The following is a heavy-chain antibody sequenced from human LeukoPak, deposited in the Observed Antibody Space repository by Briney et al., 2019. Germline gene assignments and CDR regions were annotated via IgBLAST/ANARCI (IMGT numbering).Heavy chain of an antibody. CDR2: IKQDGSEK. D-gene: IGHD3-10*01. Sequence: GGSLRLFCAASGFTFSSYWMSWVRQAPGKGLEWVANIKQDGSEKYYVDSVKGRFTISRDNAKNSLYLQMNSLRAEDTAVYYCARDRHYYGSGSYYYGMDVWGQGTTVTVSS. J-gene: IGHJ6*02. CDR1: GFTFSSYW. V-gene: IGHV3-7*03. CDR3: ARDRHYYGSGSYYYGMDV.